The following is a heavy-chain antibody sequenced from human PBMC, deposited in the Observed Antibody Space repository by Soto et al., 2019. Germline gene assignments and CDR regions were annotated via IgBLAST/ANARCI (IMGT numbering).Heavy chain of an antibody. D-gene: IGHD3-16*01. CDR3: ARVKGGSYARRGFDY. J-gene: IGHJ4*02. Sequence: QVQLVESGGGVVQPGRSLRLSCAASGFTFSSYAMHWVRQAPGKGLEWVAVISYDGSNKYYADSVKGRFTISRDNSKNTLYLQMNSLRAEDTAVYYCARVKGGSYARRGFDYWGQGTLVTVSS. V-gene: IGHV3-30-3*01. CDR2: ISYDGSNK. CDR1: GFTFSSYA.